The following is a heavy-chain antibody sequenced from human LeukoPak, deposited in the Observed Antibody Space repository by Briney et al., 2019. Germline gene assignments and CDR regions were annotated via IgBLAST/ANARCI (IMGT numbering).Heavy chain of an antibody. Sequence: PSETLSLTCTVSGGSISSYYWSWIRQPPGKGLEWIGSIFYSESTNYTPSLRGRVTISLDTSKNQFSLKLSSLTAADTAVYYCARVRCSGGSCYLFDYWGQGTLVTVSS. CDR3: ARVRCSGGSCYLFDY. CDR2: IFYSEST. J-gene: IGHJ4*02. D-gene: IGHD2-15*01. CDR1: GGSISSYY. V-gene: IGHV4-59*01.